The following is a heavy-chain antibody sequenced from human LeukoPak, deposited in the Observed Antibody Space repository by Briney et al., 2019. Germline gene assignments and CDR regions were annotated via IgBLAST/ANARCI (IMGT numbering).Heavy chain of an antibody. Sequence: GGSLRLSCAASGFTFSSHRMSWVRQAPGKGLQWVADINEDGSDKYYVDSVKGRFTVSRDNARSSVYLQMNSLRADDTAVYYCAKSYNGYESKPDYWGQGTLVTVSS. D-gene: IGHD5-12*01. V-gene: IGHV3-7*03. CDR3: AKSYNGYESKPDY. CDR2: INEDGSDK. CDR1: GFTFSSHR. J-gene: IGHJ4*02.